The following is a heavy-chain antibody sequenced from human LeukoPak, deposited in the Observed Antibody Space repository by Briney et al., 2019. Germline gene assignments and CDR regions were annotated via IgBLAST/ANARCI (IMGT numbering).Heavy chain of an antibody. CDR2: ISWDSGSI. CDR3: AKEVAGYNCFEP. J-gene: IGHJ5*02. V-gene: IGHV3-9*01. CDR1: GFTFDDYA. D-gene: IGHD6-19*01. Sequence: GRSLRLSCAASGFTFDDYAMHWVRQAPGKGLEWVSGISWDSGSIDYADSVKGRFTISRDNAKNSLYLQRKSLRAEDTALYYCAKEVAGYNCFEPWAKGPLVTVSS.